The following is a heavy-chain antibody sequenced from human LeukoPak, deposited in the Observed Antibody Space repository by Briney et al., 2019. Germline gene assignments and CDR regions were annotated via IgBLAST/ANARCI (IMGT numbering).Heavy chain of an antibody. CDR2: INHSGST. D-gene: IGHD2-2*01. CDR1: GGSFSGYY. V-gene: IGHV4-34*01. Sequence: SETLSLTCAVYGGSFSGYYWSWIRQPPGKGLEWIGEINHSGSTNYNPSLKSRVTISVDTSKNQFSLKLSSVTAADTAMYYCAKDRGYHDYWGQGTLVIVSS. J-gene: IGHJ4*02. CDR3: AKDRGYHDY.